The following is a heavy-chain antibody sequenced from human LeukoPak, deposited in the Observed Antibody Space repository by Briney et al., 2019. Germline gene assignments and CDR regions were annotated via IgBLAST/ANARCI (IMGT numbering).Heavy chain of an antibody. D-gene: IGHD3-16*01. Sequence: SSETLSLTCTVSGGSISSYYWSWIRQPPGKGLEWIGYIYYSGSTNYNPSLKSRATISEDTPKNQFSLKLSSVTAAGTAVYYCERVRSYDYVLDIWGQGTMVTVSS. V-gene: IGHV4-59*01. J-gene: IGHJ3*02. CDR2: IYYSGST. CDR3: ERVRSYDYVLDI. CDR1: GGSISSYY.